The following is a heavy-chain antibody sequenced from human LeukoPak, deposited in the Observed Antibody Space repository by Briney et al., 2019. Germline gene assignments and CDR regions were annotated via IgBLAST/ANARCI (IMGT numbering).Heavy chain of an antibody. CDR2: TIGSGADT. J-gene: IGHJ4*02. V-gene: IGHV3-23*01. D-gene: IGHD4/OR15-4a*01. CDR1: GFTFSTFP. CDR3: AKDFKCEL. Sequence: GGSLRLSCAASGFTFSTFPMTWVRQAPGKGLEWVSVTIGSGADTYYADSVKGRFTISRDNSKNTLYLQMNSLRAEDTAVYYCAKDFKCELWGQGTLVTVSS.